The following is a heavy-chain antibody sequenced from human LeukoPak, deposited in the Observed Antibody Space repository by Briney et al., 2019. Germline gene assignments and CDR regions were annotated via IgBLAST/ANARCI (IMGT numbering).Heavy chain of an antibody. Sequence: SETLSLTCTVSGGSISSYYWSWIRQPPGKGLEWIGYIYYSGSTNYNPSLKSRVTISVDTSKNQFSLKLSSVTAADTAVYYCARHVYGSGARSPFDPWGQGTLVTVSP. CDR2: IYYSGST. CDR1: GGSISSYY. J-gene: IGHJ5*02. CDR3: ARHVYGSGARSPFDP. V-gene: IGHV4-59*08. D-gene: IGHD3-10*01.